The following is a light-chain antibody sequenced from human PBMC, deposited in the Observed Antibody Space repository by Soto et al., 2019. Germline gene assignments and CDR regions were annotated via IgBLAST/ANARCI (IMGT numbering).Light chain of an antibody. CDR1: QNVASTY. Sequence: EIVLTQSPGTLSLSPGERVVLSCRASQNVASTYLTWYQHKPGQAPRLLIYGASRRATGIPDRFSGSGSGTDFSLTISRLEPEDFAVYYCQQYGSSLYTFGQGTKVDIK. CDR3: QQYGSSLYT. J-gene: IGKJ2*01. V-gene: IGKV3-20*01. CDR2: GAS.